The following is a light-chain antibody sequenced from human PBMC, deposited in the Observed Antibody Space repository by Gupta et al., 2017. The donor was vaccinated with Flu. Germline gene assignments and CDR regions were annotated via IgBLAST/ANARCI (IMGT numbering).Light chain of an antibody. Sequence: DRATLSCRASHSVTNDLAGYQQKPGQAPRLLIYGASTRATGVPARFSGSGSGTEFTLTIFSLQSEDLAVYYCQQYHDWPPYTFGQGTKVEFK. CDR1: HSVTND. CDR2: GAS. V-gene: IGKV3-15*01. J-gene: IGKJ2*01. CDR3: QQYHDWPPYT.